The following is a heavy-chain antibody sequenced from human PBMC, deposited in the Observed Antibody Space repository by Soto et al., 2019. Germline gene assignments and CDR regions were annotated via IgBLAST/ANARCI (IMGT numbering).Heavy chain of an antibody. CDR1: GGTFSSYA. D-gene: IGHD2-15*01. Sequence: QVQLVQSGAEVKKPGSSVKVSCKASGGTFSSYAISWVRQAPGQGLEWMGGITPIFGTANYAQKFQCRVTITADKSTSTAYMELSSLRSEDTAVYYCARDLFRYCSGGSCYGMDGWGQGTTVTVSS. J-gene: IGHJ6*02. CDR2: ITPIFGTA. V-gene: IGHV1-69*06. CDR3: ARDLFRYCSGGSCYGMDG.